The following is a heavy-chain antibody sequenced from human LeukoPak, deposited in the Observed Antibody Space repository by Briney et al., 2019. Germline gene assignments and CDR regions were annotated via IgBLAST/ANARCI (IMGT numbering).Heavy chain of an antibody. CDR2: IIPIFGTA. V-gene: IGHV1-69*05. D-gene: IGHD3-22*01. J-gene: IGHJ4*02. CDR1: GGTFSSYA. Sequence: SVKVSCKASGGTFSSYAISWVRQAPGQGLEWMGRIIPIFGTANYAQKFQGRVTFTTDESTSTAYMELSSLRSEDTAVYYCARERGDSSGYTPPYFDYWGQGTLVTVSS. CDR3: ARERGDSSGYTPPYFDY.